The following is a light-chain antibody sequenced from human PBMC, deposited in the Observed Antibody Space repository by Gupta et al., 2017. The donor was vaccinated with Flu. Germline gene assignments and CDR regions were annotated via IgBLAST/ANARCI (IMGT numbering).Light chain of an antibody. V-gene: IGKV1-39*01. J-gene: IGKJ5*01. Sequence: DIQMTQSPSSLSASVGDRVTITCRASQSISSYLNWYQQKPGKAPKLLIYAASSVKSGVTSRFSGSGSGTDFTLTISRRQPEDFATYYCQHRDSTPITFGQGTPLEIK. CDR1: QSISSY. CDR2: AAS. CDR3: QHRDSTPIT.